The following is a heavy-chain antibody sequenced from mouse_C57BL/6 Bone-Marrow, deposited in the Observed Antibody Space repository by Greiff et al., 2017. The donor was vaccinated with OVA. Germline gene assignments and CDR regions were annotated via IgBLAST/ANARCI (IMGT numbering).Heavy chain of an antibody. CDR2: IWSGGST. CDR3: ARNPVAHWYFDV. V-gene: IGHV2-2*01. Sequence: VKLQESGPGLVQPSQSLSITCTVSGFSLTSYGVHWVRQSPGKGLEWLGVIWSGGSTDYNAAFISRLSISKDNSKSQVFFKMNSLQADDTAIYYCARNPVAHWYFDVWGTGTTVTVSS. D-gene: IGHD1-1*01. J-gene: IGHJ1*03. CDR1: GFSLTSYG.